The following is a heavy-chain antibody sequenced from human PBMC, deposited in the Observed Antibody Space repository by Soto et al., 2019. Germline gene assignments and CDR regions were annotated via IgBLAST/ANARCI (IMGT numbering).Heavy chain of an antibody. CDR1: GYIFVRYW. V-gene: IGHV5-10-1*01. D-gene: IGHD4-17*01. Sequence: KPGESLKISCKGSGYIFVRYWISWVRQMPGKGLEWLGRIDPTDSYTNYGPSFQGHVTMSVDKSISTFYLQWSSLKASDSAIYYCARHNSDHGDYVGFDHWGQGTLVTSPQ. CDR3: ARHNSDHGDYVGFDH. J-gene: IGHJ4*02. CDR2: IDPTDSYT.